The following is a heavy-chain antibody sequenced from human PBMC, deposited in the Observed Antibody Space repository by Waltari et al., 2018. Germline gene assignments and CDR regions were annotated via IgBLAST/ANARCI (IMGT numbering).Heavy chain of an antibody. Sequence: QVQLQESGPGLVKPSQTLSITCTVSGGSISSGGYYWSWTRQHPGKGLEWIGYIYHSGSTYYNPSLKSRVTISVDRSKNQFSLKLSSVTAADTAVYYCARSGAAAVDYWGQGTLVTVSS. CDR1: GGSISSGGYY. CDR3: ARSGAAAVDY. J-gene: IGHJ4*02. V-gene: IGHV4-31*03. CDR2: IYHSGST. D-gene: IGHD6-13*01.